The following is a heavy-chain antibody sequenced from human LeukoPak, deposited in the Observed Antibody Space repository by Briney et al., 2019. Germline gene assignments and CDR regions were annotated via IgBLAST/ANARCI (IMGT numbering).Heavy chain of an antibody. CDR3: AKDGSDKYYYYYYIDM. V-gene: IGHV3-43D*03. Sequence: GGSLRLSCAASGFTFDDYAMHWVRQVPGKGLEWVSYIRWDGGSTYYADSVRGRFTVSRDNSKNSLYLQMNSLTPEDSALYFCAKDGSDKYYYYYYIDMWGKGTTVTVSS. J-gene: IGHJ6*03. CDR1: GFTFDDYA. CDR2: IRWDGGST. D-gene: IGHD2-21*02.